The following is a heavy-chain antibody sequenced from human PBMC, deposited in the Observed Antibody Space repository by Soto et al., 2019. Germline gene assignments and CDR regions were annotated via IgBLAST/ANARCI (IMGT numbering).Heavy chain of an antibody. V-gene: IGHV1-18*04. CDR2: ISAYNGNT. D-gene: IGHD3-22*01. CDR3: ARDRTRWDSSGYGY. J-gene: IGHJ4*02. Sequence: ASVKVSCKASGYTFTSYGISWVRQAPGQGLEWMGRISAYNGNTNYAQKLHGRVTMTTDTSPSRAYMELRGLSSDATAVYYCARDRTRWDSSGYGYWGQGTLVTVSS. CDR1: GYTFTSYG.